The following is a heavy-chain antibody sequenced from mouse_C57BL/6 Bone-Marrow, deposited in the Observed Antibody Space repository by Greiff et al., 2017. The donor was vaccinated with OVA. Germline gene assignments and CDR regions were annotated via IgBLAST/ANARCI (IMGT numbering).Heavy chain of an antibody. CDR2: ISGGGGNT. D-gene: IGHD2-3*01. J-gene: IGHJ2*01. V-gene: IGHV5-9*01. CDR3: ARHRGWYFDY. CDR1: GFTFSSYT. Sequence: EVHLVESGGGLVKPGGSLKLSCAASGFTFSSYTMSWVRQTPEKRLEWVATISGGGGNTYYPDSVKGRFTISRDNAKNTLYLQRSSLRSEDTALYYCARHRGWYFDYWGHGTTLTVSS.